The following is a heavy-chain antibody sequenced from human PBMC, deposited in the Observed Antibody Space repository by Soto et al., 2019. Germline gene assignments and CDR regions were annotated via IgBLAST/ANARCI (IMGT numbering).Heavy chain of an antibody. J-gene: IGHJ4*02. CDR1: GGSVSSGSYY. V-gene: IGHV4-61*01. CDR2: IYYSGST. D-gene: IGHD3-22*01. Sequence: LETLSLTCTVSGGSVSSGSYYWSWIRQPPGKGLEWIGYIYYSGSTNYNPSLKSRVTISVDTSKNQFSLKLSSVTAADTAVYYCASQYYYDSSGYFDYWGQGTLVTSPQ. CDR3: ASQYYYDSSGYFDY.